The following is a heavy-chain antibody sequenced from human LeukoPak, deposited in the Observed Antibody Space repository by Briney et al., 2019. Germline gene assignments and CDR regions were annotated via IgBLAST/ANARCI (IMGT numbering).Heavy chain of an antibody. CDR2: ISGSGGST. J-gene: IGHJ4*02. V-gene: IGHV3-23*01. CDR1: GFTFSSYA. D-gene: IGHD3-22*01. CDR3: AKNRDYYDSSGYMYYFDY. Sequence: GGSLRLSCAASGFTFSSYAMNWVRQAPGKGLEWVSAISGSGGSTYYTDSVKGRFTISRDNPKNTLYLQMNSLRAEDTAVYYCAKNRDYYDSSGYMYYFDYWGQGTLVTVSS.